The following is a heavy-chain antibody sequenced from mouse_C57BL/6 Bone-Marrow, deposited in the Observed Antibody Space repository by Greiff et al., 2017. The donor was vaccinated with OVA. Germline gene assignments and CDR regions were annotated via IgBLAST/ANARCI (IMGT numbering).Heavy chain of an antibody. CDR2: IDPSDSYT. CDR3: ASYCSKAY. D-gene: IGHD2-5*01. J-gene: IGHJ2*01. Sequence: QVQLQQPGAELVMPGASVKLSCKASGYTFTSSWMHWVKQRPGQGLAWIGEIDPSDSYTNYNQKFKGKSTLTVDKSSSTAYMQLSSLTSEDSAVYYCASYCSKAYWGQGTTLTVSS. CDR1: GYTFTSSW. V-gene: IGHV1-69*01.